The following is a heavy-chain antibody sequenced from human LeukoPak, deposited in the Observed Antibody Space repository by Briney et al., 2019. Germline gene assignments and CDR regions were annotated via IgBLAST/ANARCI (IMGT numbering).Heavy chain of an antibody. Sequence: PSETLSLTCVVSGYSISNNYFWGWIRQSPGKGVEGIGTVSRSGTTYYNPSLKSRVIISIDTSKNQFSLKLISMTAADTAVYYCTRLVPAWEGGGSNYWGRGTLVTVSS. CDR2: VSRSGTT. V-gene: IGHV4-38-2*01. D-gene: IGHD1-26*01. CDR3: TRLVPAWEGGGSNY. J-gene: IGHJ4*01. CDR1: GYSISNNYF.